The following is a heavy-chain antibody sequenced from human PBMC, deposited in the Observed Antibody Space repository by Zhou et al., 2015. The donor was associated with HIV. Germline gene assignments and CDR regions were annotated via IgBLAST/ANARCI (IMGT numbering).Heavy chain of an antibody. CDR3: ARGGETYYYDSSGTHDAFDI. J-gene: IGHJ3*02. Sequence: QVQLVESGGGLVKPGGSLRLSCAASGFTFSDYYMSWIRQAPGKGLEWVSYISSSGSTIYYADSVKGRFTISRDNAKNSLYLQMNSLRAEDTAVYYCARGGETYYYDSSGTHDAFDIWGQGTMVTVSS. CDR1: GFTFSDYY. CDR2: ISSSGSTI. D-gene: IGHD3-22*01. V-gene: IGHV3-11*01.